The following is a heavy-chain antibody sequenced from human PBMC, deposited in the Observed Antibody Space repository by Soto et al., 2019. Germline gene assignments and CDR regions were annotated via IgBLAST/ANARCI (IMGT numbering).Heavy chain of an antibody. CDR1: GFTFSSYW. CDR3: ARDDHSIYNY. Sequence: GGSLRLSCAASGFTFSSYWMSWVRQAPGKELEWVANIAQDGSEKYYVDSVKGRFTISRDNAKNSLYLQVNSLRAEDTAVYYCARDDHSIYNYWGQGSLVIVSS. CDR2: IAQDGSEK. J-gene: IGHJ4*02. D-gene: IGHD4-4*01. V-gene: IGHV3-7*04.